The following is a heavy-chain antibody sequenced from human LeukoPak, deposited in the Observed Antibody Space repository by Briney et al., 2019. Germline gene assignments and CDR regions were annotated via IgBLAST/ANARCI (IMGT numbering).Heavy chain of an antibody. CDR2: MNPDSTNT. D-gene: IGHD2-15*01. Sequence: ASVKVSCKASGYTFASYDINWVRQAPGQGLEWMGWMNPDSTNTGYAQKFQGRVTMTRDTSMSTAHMELSSLTSEDTAVYYCARVPSLRYCSGGSCYRFDHWGQGTLVAVSS. V-gene: IGHV1-8*01. CDR1: GYTFASYD. J-gene: IGHJ4*02. CDR3: ARVPSLRYCSGGSCYRFDH.